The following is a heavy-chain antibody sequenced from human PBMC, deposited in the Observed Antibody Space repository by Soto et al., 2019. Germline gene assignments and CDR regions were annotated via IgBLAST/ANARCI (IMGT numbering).Heavy chain of an antibody. CDR2: ISYDGSNK. V-gene: IGHV3-30*18. Sequence: LRLSCAASGFTFSSYGMHWVRQAPGKGLEWVAVISYDGSNKYYADSVKGRFTISRDNSKNTLYLQMNSLRAEDTAVYYCAKGEGSSWYLVYYYYGMDVWGQGTTVTVSS. D-gene: IGHD6-13*01. J-gene: IGHJ6*02. CDR1: GFTFSSYG. CDR3: AKGEGSSWYLVYYYYGMDV.